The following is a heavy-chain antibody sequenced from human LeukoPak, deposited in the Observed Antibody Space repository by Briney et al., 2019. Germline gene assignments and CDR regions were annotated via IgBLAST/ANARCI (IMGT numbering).Heavy chain of an antibody. CDR3: ARENYDTSGFFLSPEYFQH. CDR2: ISSSGSTI. V-gene: IGHV3-48*04. Sequence: GGSLRLSCAASGFTFSSFSMNWVRQAPGKGLEWVSYISSSGSTIYYADSVEGRFTISRDNAKNSLYLQMNSLRAEDTAVYYCARENYDTSGFFLSPEYFQHWGQGTLVTVFS. D-gene: IGHD3-22*01. J-gene: IGHJ1*01. CDR1: GFTFSSFS.